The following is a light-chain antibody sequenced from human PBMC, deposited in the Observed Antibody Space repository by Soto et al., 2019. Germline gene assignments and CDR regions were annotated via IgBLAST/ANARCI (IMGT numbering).Light chain of an antibody. V-gene: IGKV3-15*01. CDR2: GAA. CDR1: QSVFSS. Sequence: EIVMTQSPATLSGSPGELATLSCRASQSVFSSLAWYQQKPGQAPRLLIYGAATRATGIPARFSGSGSGTEFTLPISSLQSEDFAVYYCQQYHNWPAFGQGTKVEIK. CDR3: QQYHNWPA. J-gene: IGKJ1*01.